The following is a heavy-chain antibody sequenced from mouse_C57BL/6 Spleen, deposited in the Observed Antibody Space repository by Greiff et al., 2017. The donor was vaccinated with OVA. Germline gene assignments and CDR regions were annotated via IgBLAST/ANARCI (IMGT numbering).Heavy chain of an antibody. CDR3: ARSGSRYAMDY. V-gene: IGHV1-69*01. Sequence: QVQLKQSGAELVMPGASVKLSCKASGYTFTSYWMHWVKQRPGQGLEWIGEIDPSDSYTNYNQKFKGKSTLTVDKSSSTAYMQLSSLTSEDSAVYYCARSGSRYAMDYWGQGTSVTVSS. CDR2: IDPSDSYT. D-gene: IGHD1-1*01. CDR1: GYTFTSYW. J-gene: IGHJ4*01.